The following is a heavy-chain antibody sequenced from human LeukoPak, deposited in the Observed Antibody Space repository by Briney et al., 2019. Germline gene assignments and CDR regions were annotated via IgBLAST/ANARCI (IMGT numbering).Heavy chain of an antibody. J-gene: IGHJ4*02. CDR2: IIPSGHTT. V-gene: IGHV3-23*01. CDR1: GFTFSSYG. CDR3: AKDDRWLQFCC. D-gene: IGHD5-24*01. Sequence: GGSLRLSCAASGFTFSSYGMHWVRQAPGKGLEWVSGIIPSGHTTYYADSVRGRFTISRDNSRNTLYLQMNSLRAEDTAVYYCAKDDRWLQFCCWGQGTLVTVSS.